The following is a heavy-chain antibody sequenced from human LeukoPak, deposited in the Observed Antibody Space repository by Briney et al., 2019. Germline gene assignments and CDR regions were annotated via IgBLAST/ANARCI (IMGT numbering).Heavy chain of an antibody. CDR1: GFTFSNYW. J-gene: IGHJ4*02. V-gene: IGHV3-74*03. CDR2: IDNAGSIT. CDR3: VRSAFHAGSGNYYDY. Sequence: PGGSLRLSCAASGFTFSNYWIHWVRQAPGKGLVWVSRIDNAGSITTYADSVKGRFTISRDNAENTLYLQMNILRVEDTAVYYCVRSAFHAGSGNYYDYWGQGTLVTVSS. D-gene: IGHD3-22*01.